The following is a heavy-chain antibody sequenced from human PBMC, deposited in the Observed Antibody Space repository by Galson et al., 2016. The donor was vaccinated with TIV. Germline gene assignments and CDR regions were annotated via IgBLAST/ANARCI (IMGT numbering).Heavy chain of an antibody. V-gene: IGHV5-10-1*01. Sequence: QSGAEVTKPGESLRISCKGSGYTFTTYWISWVRQMPGKGLEWMGKIDPRDSYTNYSPSFQGHVTLSADKSIGTAYLSWGSLKASDSAIYYCARHRGNMVARFENWSQGTLVTVSS. J-gene: IGHJ4*02. CDR2: IDPRDSYT. CDR1: GYTFTTYW. D-gene: IGHD5-12*01. CDR3: ARHRGNMVARFEN.